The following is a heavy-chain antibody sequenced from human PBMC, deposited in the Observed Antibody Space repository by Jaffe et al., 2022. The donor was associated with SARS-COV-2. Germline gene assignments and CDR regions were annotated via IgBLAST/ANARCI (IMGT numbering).Heavy chain of an antibody. CDR2: IYHSGST. D-gene: IGHD6-25*01. CDR1: GYSISSGYY. J-gene: IGHJ4*02. CDR3: ARDSPNWARSGHFDY. Sequence: QVQLQESGPGLVKPSETLSLTCTVSGYSISSGYYWGWIRQPPGKGLEWIGSIYHSGSTYYNPSLKSRVTISVDTSKNQFSLKLSSVTAADTAVYYCARDSPNWARSGHFDYWGQGTLVTVSS. V-gene: IGHV4-38-2*02.